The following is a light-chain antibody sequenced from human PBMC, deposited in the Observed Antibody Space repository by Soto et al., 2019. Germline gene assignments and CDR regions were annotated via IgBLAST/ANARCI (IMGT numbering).Light chain of an antibody. CDR2: WAS. CDR1: QSLLSISNNQNY. J-gene: IGKJ2*01. CDR3: RQYFSNPT. V-gene: IGKV4-1*01. Sequence: DIVMTQSPDSLAVSLGERATINCKSSQSLLSISNNQNYLAWYQHKPGQPPQLIIHWASTRDSGVPDRFSDSGSGTEFTLTISSLQAEDVAVYYCRQYFSNPTFRQGPKLELK.